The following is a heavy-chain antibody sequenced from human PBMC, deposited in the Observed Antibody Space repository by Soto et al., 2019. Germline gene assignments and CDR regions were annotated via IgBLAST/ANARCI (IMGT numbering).Heavy chain of an antibody. Sequence: EVLLVESGGGLVKPGGSLRLSCAASGFTFSNAWMSWVRQAPGKGLEWVGRIKSKTDGGTTDYAAPVKGRFTISRDDSKHTLYLQMNSLKSEDTAVYYCTTDLIAVAGIAGNTGFNWGQGTLVTVSS. V-gene: IGHV3-15*01. J-gene: IGHJ4*02. CDR1: GFTFSNAW. CDR3: TTDLIAVAGIAGNTGFN. D-gene: IGHD6-19*01. CDR2: IKSKTDGGTT.